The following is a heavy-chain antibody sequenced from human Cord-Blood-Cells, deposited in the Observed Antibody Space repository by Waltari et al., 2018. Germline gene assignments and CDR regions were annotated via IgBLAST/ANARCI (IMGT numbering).Heavy chain of an antibody. CDR1: GGSISSYY. D-gene: IGHD1-1*01. Sequence: QVQLQESGPGLVKPSETLSLTYTVSGGSISSYYWSWIRQPPGKGLEWIGYIYYSGSTNSTPSLKSRVTIAVDTSKNQFSLKLSSVTAADTAVYYCARRGTTGTTGWFDPWGQGTLVTVSS. J-gene: IGHJ5*02. CDR2: IYYSGST. CDR3: ARRGTTGTTGWFDP. V-gene: IGHV4-59*08.